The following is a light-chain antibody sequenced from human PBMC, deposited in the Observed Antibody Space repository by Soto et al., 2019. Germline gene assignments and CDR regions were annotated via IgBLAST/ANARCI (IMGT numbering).Light chain of an antibody. Sequence: EMGLTQSPGTLSLSPGERAILSCRASQSVRSTCLAWYQQKPGQAPRLLIYGASSRATGLPDRVSGSGSGTDFTLTISRLEAEDFAVYYCQQYCSSPQTFGQGTKVEIK. CDR3: QQYCSSPQT. CDR2: GAS. J-gene: IGKJ1*01. V-gene: IGKV3-20*01. CDR1: QSVRSTC.